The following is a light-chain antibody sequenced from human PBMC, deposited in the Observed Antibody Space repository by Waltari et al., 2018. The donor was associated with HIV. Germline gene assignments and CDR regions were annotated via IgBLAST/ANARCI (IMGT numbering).Light chain of an antibody. CDR2: ADS. J-gene: IGLJ2*01. CDR3: RAWDSSTVV. Sequence: SYELTQPPSVSVSPGQTASITCSGDKFGDKYACWYQQKPGQSPVLLIYADSRRPSGIPERFSGSKSGNTATLTIRGTQAMDEADYYCRAWDSSTVVFGGGTKLTVL. V-gene: IGLV3-1*01. CDR1: KFGDKY.